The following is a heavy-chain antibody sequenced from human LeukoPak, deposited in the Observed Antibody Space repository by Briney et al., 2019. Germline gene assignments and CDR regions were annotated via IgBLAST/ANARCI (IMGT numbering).Heavy chain of an antibody. CDR2: IYYSGST. Sequence: SQTLSLTCTVSGGSISSGDYYWSWIRQPPGKGLEWIGYIYYSGSTYYNPSLKSRVTISVDTSKSQFSLKLSSVTAADTAVYYCARDVIQYSSGYDYYYYGMDVWGQGTTVTVSS. D-gene: IGHD5-18*01. CDR1: GGSISSGDYY. CDR3: ARDVIQYSSGYDYYYYGMDV. J-gene: IGHJ6*02. V-gene: IGHV4-30-4*01.